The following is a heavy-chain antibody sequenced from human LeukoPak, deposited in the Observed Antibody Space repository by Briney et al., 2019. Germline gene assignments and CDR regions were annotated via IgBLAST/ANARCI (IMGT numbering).Heavy chain of an antibody. CDR3: AREGESWYYDFWSGYLIDY. CDR1: GGSISSGSYY. J-gene: IGHJ4*02. V-gene: IGHV4-61*02. CDR2: IYTSGST. Sequence: NPSETLSLTCTVSGGSISSGSYYWSWIRQPAGKGLEWIGRIYTSGSTNYNPSLKSRVTISVDTSKNQFPLKLSSVTAADTAVYYCAREGESWYYDFWSGYLIDYWGQGTLVTVSS. D-gene: IGHD3-3*01.